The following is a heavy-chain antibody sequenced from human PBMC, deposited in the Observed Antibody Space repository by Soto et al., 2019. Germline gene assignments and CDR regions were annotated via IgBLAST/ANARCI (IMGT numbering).Heavy chain of an antibody. V-gene: IGHV1-18*01. D-gene: IGHD3-9*01. CDR2: ISPNSEKT. CDR1: GYTFSNIG. Sequence: GASVKVSCKASGYTFSNIGTSWVRQAPGEGLEWMGWISPNSEKTKIAQRFQGRVTMTTDISTSTSYLELRGLTSDDTAVYYCTKGAKFDDNYTGYFANYLWG. J-gene: IGHJ2*01. CDR3: TKGAKFDDNYTGYFANYL.